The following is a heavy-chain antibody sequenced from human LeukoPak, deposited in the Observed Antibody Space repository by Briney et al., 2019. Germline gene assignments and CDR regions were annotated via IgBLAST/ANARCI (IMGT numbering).Heavy chain of an antibody. CDR3: ARGAVGIAVAGTDFDY. CDR1: GGSISSYY. Sequence: SSETLSLTCTVSGGSISSYYWSWIRQPAGKGLEWIGRIYTSGSTNYNPSLKSRVTISVDKSKNQFSLKLSSVTAADTAVCYCARGAVGIAVAGTDFDYWGQGTLVTVSS. V-gene: IGHV4-4*07. CDR2: IYTSGST. J-gene: IGHJ4*02. D-gene: IGHD6-19*01.